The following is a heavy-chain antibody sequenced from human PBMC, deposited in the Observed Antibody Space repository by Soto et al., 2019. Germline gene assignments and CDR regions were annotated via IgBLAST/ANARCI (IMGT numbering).Heavy chain of an antibody. CDR2: INPNSGGT. D-gene: IGHD6-6*01. V-gene: IGHV1-2*04. Sequence: QVQLVQSGAEVKKPGASVKVSCKASGYTFTGYYMHWVRQAPGQGLEWRGWINPNSGGTNYAQKFEGWVTMTRDTSISTAYMELSRLRSDDTAVYYCARGSSYRAARNHDAFDIWGQGTMVTVSS. J-gene: IGHJ3*02. CDR3: ARGSSYRAARNHDAFDI. CDR1: GYTFTGYY.